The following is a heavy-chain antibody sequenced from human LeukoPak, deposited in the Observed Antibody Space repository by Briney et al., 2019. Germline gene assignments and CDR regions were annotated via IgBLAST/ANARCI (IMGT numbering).Heavy chain of an antibody. CDR2: ITDSGSRT. J-gene: IGHJ1*01. Sequence: GGSLRLSCAASGFTFSSYSMSWVRQAPGKGLEWVSMITDSGSRTYYADSVKGRFTISRDNSKNTLYLQMNSLRAEDTALYYCAPTSRFSFQHWGQGTLLTVSS. V-gene: IGHV3-23*01. D-gene: IGHD6-6*01. CDR1: GFTFSSYS. CDR3: APTSRFSFQH.